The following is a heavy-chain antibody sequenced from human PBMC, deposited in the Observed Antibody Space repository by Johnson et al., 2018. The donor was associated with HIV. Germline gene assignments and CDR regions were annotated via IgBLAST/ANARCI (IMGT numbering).Heavy chain of an antibody. CDR2: INWNGGST. Sequence: VQLVESGGGLVQPGRSLRLSCAASGFTFDDYAMHWVRQAPGKGLEWVSGINWNGGSTGYADSVKGRFTISRDNAKNSLHLQMNSLRAEDTAFYYCARDRRNRQWQRLDAFDIWGQGTMVIVS. D-gene: IGHD6-19*01. J-gene: IGHJ3*02. CDR1: GFTFDDYA. V-gene: IGHV3-9*01. CDR3: ARDRRNRQWQRLDAFDI.